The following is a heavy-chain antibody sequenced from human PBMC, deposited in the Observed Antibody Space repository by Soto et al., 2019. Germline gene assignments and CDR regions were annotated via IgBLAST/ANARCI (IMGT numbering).Heavy chain of an antibody. D-gene: IGHD3-10*01. J-gene: IGHJ6*02. CDR3: ARDTRKFPPVRSASYYYYGMDV. CDR2: IHYSGST. Sequence: QVQLQESGPGLVKSSQTLSLTCTVSGGSISRGGFYWTWIRQDPGKGLEWIGYIHYSGSTYYNPSLQSRFTISLDMSKNQFSLKVNSVTAADMAVYYCARDTRKFPPVRSASYYYYGMDVGGQGTTVTVSS. V-gene: IGHV4-31*03. CDR1: GGSISRGGFY.